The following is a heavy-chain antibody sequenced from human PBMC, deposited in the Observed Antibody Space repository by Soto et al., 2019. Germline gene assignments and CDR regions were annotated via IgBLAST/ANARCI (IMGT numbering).Heavy chain of an antibody. Sequence: PSETLSLTCTVSGGSVSSGSYYWSWIRQSPGKGLEWLGYIDYSGITNYNPSLKSRVTISADTSKNQFSLKVSSVTAADTAVYYCARDRRPFSSSSGFDPWGQGTMVTVYS. CDR1: GGSVSSGSYY. V-gene: IGHV4-61*01. CDR3: ARDRRPFSSSSGFDP. J-gene: IGHJ5*02. CDR2: IDYSGIT. D-gene: IGHD6-6*01.